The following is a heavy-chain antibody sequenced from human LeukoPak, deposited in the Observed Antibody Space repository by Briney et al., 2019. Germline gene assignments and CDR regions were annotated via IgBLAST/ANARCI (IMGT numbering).Heavy chain of an antibody. CDR1: GFTFNYYG. CDR2: ISYDGRNK. J-gene: IGHJ4*02. V-gene: IGHV3-30*18. Sequence: GGSLRLSCVASGFTFNYYGMHWVRQPPGKGLEWVAVISYDGRNKYYADSVEGRFTISRDNSKNTLYLQMNSLRAEDTAVYYCTKGVLGGTQSVSAGLDSWGQGTLVTVSS. D-gene: IGHD3-16*01. CDR3: TKGVLGGTQSVSAGLDS.